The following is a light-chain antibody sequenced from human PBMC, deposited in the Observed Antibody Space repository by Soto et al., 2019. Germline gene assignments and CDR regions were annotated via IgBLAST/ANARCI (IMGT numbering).Light chain of an antibody. CDR1: QSLLHSNGYNY. J-gene: IGKJ5*01. CDR2: LGS. CDR3: MQALQTPIT. Sequence: DIVMTHSPLSLPVTPGEPASISCRSSQSLLHSNGYNYLDWYLQKPGQSPHLLIYLGSNRASGVPDRFSGSGSGTDFTLKISRVEAEDVGIYYCMQALQTPITFGQGTRLEIK. V-gene: IGKV2-28*01.